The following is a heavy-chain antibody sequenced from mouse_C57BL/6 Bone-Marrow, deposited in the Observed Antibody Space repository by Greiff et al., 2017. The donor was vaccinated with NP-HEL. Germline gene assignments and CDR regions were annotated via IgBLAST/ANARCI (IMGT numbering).Heavy chain of an antibody. D-gene: IGHD2-1*01. CDR1: GFSFNTYA. V-gene: IGHV10-1*01. CDR2: IRSKSNNYAT. J-gene: IGHJ4*01. Sequence: EVKLMESGGGLVQPKGSLKLSCAASGFSFNTYAMNWVRQAPGKGLEWVARIRSKSNNYATYYADSVKDRFTISRDDSESMLYLQMNNLKTEDTAMYYCVRRGLLWPLYAMDYWGQGTSVTVSS. CDR3: VRRGLLWPLYAMDY.